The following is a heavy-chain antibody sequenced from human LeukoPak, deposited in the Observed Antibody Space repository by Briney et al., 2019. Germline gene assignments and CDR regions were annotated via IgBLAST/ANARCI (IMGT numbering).Heavy chain of an antibody. CDR3: AKGVATITSLNWYFDL. V-gene: IGHV3-9*03. CDR1: GFTFDDYA. Sequence: GRSLRLSCAASGFTFDDYAMHWVRQAPGKGLEWGSGISWNSGSIGYADSVKGRFTISRDNAKNSLYLQMNSLRAEDMALYYCAKGVATITSLNWYFDLWGRGTLVTVSS. J-gene: IGHJ2*01. CDR2: ISWNSGSI. D-gene: IGHD5-12*01.